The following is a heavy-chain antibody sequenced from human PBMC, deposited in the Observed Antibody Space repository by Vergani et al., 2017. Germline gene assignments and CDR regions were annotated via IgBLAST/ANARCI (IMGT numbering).Heavy chain of an antibody. CDR3: AKEAYDFWSGYSSFDY. CDR2: SSGSGGRT. Sequence: EVQLLESGGGLVQPGGSLTPSCAASGFTFRSYAMSWVRQAPGKGREWVSASSGSGGRTYYADSVKGRFTISRDNSKNTLYLQMNSLRAEDTAVYYCAKEAYDFWSGYSSFDYWGQGTLVTVSS. D-gene: IGHD3-3*01. J-gene: IGHJ4*02. CDR1: GFTFRSYA. V-gene: IGHV3-23*01.